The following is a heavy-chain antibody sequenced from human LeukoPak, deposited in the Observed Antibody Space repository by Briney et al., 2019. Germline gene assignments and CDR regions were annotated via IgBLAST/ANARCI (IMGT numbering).Heavy chain of an antibody. V-gene: IGHV1-18*01. CDR3: ARSSLTMVRGVTTWFDP. CDR2: ISGYNGNT. D-gene: IGHD3-10*01. CDR1: GYTFTTYN. J-gene: IGHJ5*02. Sequence: GASVKVSCKASGYTFTTYNINWVRQAPGQGLEWMGWISGYNGNTNYAQKLQGRVTMTTDTSTSTAYMELRSLRSDDTAVYYCARSSLTMVRGVTTWFDPWGQGTLVTVSS.